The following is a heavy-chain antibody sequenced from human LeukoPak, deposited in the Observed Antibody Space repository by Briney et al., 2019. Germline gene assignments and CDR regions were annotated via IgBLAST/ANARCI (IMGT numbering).Heavy chain of an antibody. CDR1: GYRFTNYW. J-gene: IGHJ6*03. CDR2: VNPGDSGT. CDR3: VRPLAVAGGEAYMDV. V-gene: IGHV5-51*03. D-gene: IGHD6-19*01. Sequence: GESLKISCKASGYRFTNYWIGWVRQMPGKGLEWMGIVNPGDSGTRYSPSFQGQVTISADKCISTAYLHWSSLKASDTAMYYCVRPLAVAGGEAYMDVWGKGTTVAVSS.